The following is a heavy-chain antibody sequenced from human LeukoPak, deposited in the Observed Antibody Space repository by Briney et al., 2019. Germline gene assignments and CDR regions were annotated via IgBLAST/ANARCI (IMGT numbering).Heavy chain of an antibody. D-gene: IGHD5-12*01. V-gene: IGHV3-7*02. CDR1: GFTFSKYW. J-gene: IGHJ4*02. Sequence: GGSLRLSCATSGFTFSKYWMSWVRQAPGKGLEWVANINHDGDEQYYVDSVKGRFTISRDNAKYSLYLQMNSLRAEDTAVYYCARPYDSNRDHSGYGYWGRGTPVTVSS. CDR3: ARPYDSNRDHSGYGY. CDR2: INHDGDEQ.